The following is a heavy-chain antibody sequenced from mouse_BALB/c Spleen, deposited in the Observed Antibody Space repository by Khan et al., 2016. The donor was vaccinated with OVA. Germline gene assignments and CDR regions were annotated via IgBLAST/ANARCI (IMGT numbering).Heavy chain of an antibody. D-gene: IGHD1-1*02. J-gene: IGHJ4*01. CDR2: IDPANGNT. CDR3: ARGGWSYTMDY. CDR1: GFNIEDTY. V-gene: IGHV14-3*02. Sequence: VQLKESGAELVKPGASVKLSCTASGFNIEDTYIHWVMQRPEQGLEWIGRIDPANGNTKYDPKFQGKATITADTSSNTAYLQLSSLTSEDTAVYYCARGGWSYTMDYWGQGPSVTVSS.